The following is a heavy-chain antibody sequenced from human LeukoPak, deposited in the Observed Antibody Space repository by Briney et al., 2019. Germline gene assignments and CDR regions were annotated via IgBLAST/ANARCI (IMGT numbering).Heavy chain of an antibody. D-gene: IGHD3-10*01. V-gene: IGHV1-18*01. CDR2: IGAYNGNT. CDR1: GYTFTSYG. CDR3: ARTLLTMVRGLLKEDALDI. J-gene: IGHJ3*02. Sequence: GASVKVSCKASGYTFTSYGISWVRQAPGQGLEWMGWIGAYNGNTNYAQKLQGRVTITADESTSTAYMELSSLRSEDTAVYYCARTLLTMVRGLLKEDALDIWGQGTMVTVSS.